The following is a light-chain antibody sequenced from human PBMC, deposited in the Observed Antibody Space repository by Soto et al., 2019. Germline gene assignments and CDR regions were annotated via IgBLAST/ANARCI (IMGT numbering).Light chain of an antibody. CDR2: EVT. CDR3: SSYAGNNNLI. Sequence: QSALTQPPSASGSPGQSVTISCTGTSSDVGRYNYVSWYQQHPGKAPKLIIYEVTTRPSGVPDRFSGSKSDNTASLTVSGLQAEDEADYYCSSYAGNNNLIFGGGTKLT. V-gene: IGLV2-8*01. CDR1: SSDVGRYNY. J-gene: IGLJ2*01.